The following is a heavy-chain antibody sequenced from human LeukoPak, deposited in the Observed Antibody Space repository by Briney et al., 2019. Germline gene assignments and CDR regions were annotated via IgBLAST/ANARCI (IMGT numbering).Heavy chain of an antibody. Sequence: SETLSLTCTVSGGSISSGGYYWSWIRQHPGKGLEWIGYIYYSGSTYYNPSLKSRVTISVDTSKNQFPLKLSSVTAADTAVYYCARVGGTGEIDYWGQGTLVTVSS. CDR3: ARVGGTGEIDY. V-gene: IGHV4-31*03. CDR2: IYYSGST. J-gene: IGHJ4*02. D-gene: IGHD1-1*01. CDR1: GGSISSGGYY.